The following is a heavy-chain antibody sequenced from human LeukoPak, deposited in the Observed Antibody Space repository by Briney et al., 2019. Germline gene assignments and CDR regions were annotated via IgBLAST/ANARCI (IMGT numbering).Heavy chain of an antibody. CDR2: IYAGGGA. J-gene: IGHJ4*02. Sequence: GGSLRLSCAASGFTVSSNYMSWVRQAPGKGLEWVSVIYAGGGAYYADSVKGRFTISRDNSNNTLYLQMNSLRAEDTAMYYCARDGAYYDSSGYYYRDWGQGTLVTVSS. CDR3: ARDGAYYDSSGYYYRD. D-gene: IGHD3-22*01. CDR1: GFTVSSNY. V-gene: IGHV3-53*01.